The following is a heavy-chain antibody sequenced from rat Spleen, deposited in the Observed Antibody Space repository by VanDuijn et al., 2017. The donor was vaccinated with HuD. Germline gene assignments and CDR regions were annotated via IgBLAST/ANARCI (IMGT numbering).Heavy chain of an antibody. Sequence: EVQLVESGGGAVQPGRSMKLSCAASGFTFSNYGMHWIRQAPTKGLEWVASISPSGVSTYYRDSVKGRFTISRDNAKSTLFLQMGSLRSEDTANYYCAKYSSSIYAYYWYFDLWGPGTMVTVSS. CDR2: ISPSGVST. D-gene: IGHD1-2*01. J-gene: IGHJ1*01. CDR3: AKYSSSIYAYYWYFDL. CDR1: GFTFSNYG. V-gene: IGHV5-19*01.